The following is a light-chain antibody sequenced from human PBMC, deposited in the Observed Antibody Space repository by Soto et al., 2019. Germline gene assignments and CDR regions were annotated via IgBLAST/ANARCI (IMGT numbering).Light chain of an antibody. CDR3: QTWGTGIRV. V-gene: IGLV4-69*01. CDR2: VNRDGSH. J-gene: IGLJ3*02. CDR1: SGHSSYA. Sequence: QPVMTQSPSASASLGASVKLTCTLSSGHSSYAIAWHQQQPEKGPRYLMKVNRDGSHSKGDGIPDRFSGSSSGAERYLIISSLQSEDEADYYCQTWGTGIRVFGGGTKLTVL.